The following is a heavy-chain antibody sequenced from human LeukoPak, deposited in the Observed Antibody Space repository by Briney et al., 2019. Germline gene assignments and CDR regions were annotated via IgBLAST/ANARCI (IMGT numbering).Heavy chain of an antibody. CDR1: GFTFSDYY. Sequence: GGSLRLSCAASGFTFSDYYMSWIRQAPAKGLAGVAVIWYDGSNKYYADSVKGRFTISRDNSKNTLYLQMNSLRAEDTAVYYCAKGALYYYYYMDVWGKGTTVTVSS. CDR3: AKGALYYYYYMDV. J-gene: IGHJ6*03. CDR2: IWYDGSNK. V-gene: IGHV3-33*06.